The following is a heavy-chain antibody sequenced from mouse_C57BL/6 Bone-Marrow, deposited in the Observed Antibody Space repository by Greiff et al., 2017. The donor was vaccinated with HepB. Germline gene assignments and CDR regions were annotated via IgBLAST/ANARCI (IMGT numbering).Heavy chain of an antibody. CDR2: IYPRSGNT. D-gene: IGHD2-5*01. J-gene: IGHJ2*01. CDR1: GYTVTSYG. V-gene: IGHV1-81*01. CDR3: ASHYSNYEDY. Sequence: QVQLKESGAELARPGASVKLSCKASGYTVTSYGISWVKQRTGQGLAWIGEIYPRSGNTYYNEKFKGKATLTADKASSTAYMALRSLTSKDSAVYFCASHYSNYEDYWGQGTTLTVSS.